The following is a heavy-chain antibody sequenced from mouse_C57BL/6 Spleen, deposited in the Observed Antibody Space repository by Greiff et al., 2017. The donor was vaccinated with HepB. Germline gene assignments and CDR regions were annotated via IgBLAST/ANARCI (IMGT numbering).Heavy chain of an antibody. CDR2: MCPTIGGT. J-gene: IGHJ4*01. CDR3: ARYDYDGGKGYAMDY. D-gene: IGHD2-4*01. CDR1: GYTFTSYW. Sequence: VQLQQPGAELVKPGASVKLSCKASGYTFTSYWMHWVKQRPGRGLEFLLRMCPTIGGTKYNEKFKSKATLTVDKPSSTAYMQLSSLTSEDSAVYYCARYDYDGGKGYAMDYWGQGTSVTVSS. V-gene: IGHV1-72*01.